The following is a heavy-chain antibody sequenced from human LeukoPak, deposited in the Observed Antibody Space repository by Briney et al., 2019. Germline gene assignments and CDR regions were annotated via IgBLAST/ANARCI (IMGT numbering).Heavy chain of an antibody. CDR1: GYTFTGYY. J-gene: IGHJ3*02. CDR2: INPNSGGT. CDR3: ARAWIQLWLPDAFDI. D-gene: IGHD5-18*01. V-gene: IGHV1-2*02. Sequence: GASVKVSCKASGYTFTGYYIHWVRQAPGQGLEWMGWINPNSGGTNYAQKFQGRVTMTRDTSIRTAYMELSRLRSDDTAVYYCARAWIQLWLPDAFDIWGQGTMVTVSS.